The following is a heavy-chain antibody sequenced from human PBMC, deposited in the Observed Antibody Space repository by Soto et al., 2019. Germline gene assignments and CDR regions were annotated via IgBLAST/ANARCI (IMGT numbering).Heavy chain of an antibody. CDR1: GDSISSINW. CDR2: IHHRGST. D-gene: IGHD2-2*01. V-gene: IGHV4-4*02. CDR3: ARVRQGCSSRSCYLDX. J-gene: IGHJ5*02. Sequence: SETLSLTCAVSGDSISSINWWNWVRQSPGKGLEWIGEIHHRGSTNYNPSLKIRVTISMDKSSNQFSLRLNFVTAADTAIYYCARVRQGCSSRSCYLDXWGQGALVTVSX.